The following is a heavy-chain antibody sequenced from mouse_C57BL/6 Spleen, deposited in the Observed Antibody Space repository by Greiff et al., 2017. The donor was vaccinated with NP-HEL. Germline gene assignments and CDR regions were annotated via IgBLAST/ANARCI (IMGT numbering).Heavy chain of an antibody. D-gene: IGHD1-1*01. Sequence: QVQLQQSGAELVRPGASVTLSCKASGYTFTDYEMHWVKQTPVHGLEWIGAIDPETGGTAYNQKFKGKAILTADKSSSTAYMELRSLTSEDSAVYYCTRQPTVVRGYFDVWGTGTTVTVSS. V-gene: IGHV1-15*01. CDR1: GYTFTDYE. CDR2: IDPETGGT. CDR3: TRQPTVVRGYFDV. J-gene: IGHJ1*03.